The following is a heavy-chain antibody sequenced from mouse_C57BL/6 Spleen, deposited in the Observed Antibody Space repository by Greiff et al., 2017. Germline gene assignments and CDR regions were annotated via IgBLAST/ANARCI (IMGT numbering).Heavy chain of an antibody. CDR3: ARGRGNLYYYAMDY. CDR1: GYAFSSYW. D-gene: IGHD2-1*01. V-gene: IGHV1-80*01. CDR2: IYPGDGDT. Sequence: QVQLKQSGAELVKPGASVKISCKASGYAFSSYWMNWVKQRPGKGLEWIGQIYPGDGDTNYNGKFKGKATLTADKSSSTAYMQLSSLTSEDSAVYFCARGRGNLYYYAMDYWGQGTSVTVSS. J-gene: IGHJ4*01.